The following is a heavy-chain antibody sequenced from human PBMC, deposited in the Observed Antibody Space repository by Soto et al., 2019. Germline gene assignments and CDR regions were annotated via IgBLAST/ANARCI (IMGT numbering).Heavy chain of an antibody. CDR1: GYTFSSYA. CDR3: ARDTGDGTFDF. Sequence: ASVKVSCKASGYTFSSYATHWVRQAPGQRLEWMGWINAGYGNTKSSQKFQDRVTISRDTSASTAYMELNSLRSEDTAVYYCARDTGDGTFDFWGQGTLATVSS. D-gene: IGHD7-27*01. CDR2: INAGYGNT. V-gene: IGHV1-3*01. J-gene: IGHJ4*02.